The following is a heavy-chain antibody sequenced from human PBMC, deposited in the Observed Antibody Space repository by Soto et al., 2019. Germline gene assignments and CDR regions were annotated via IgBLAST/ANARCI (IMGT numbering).Heavy chain of an antibody. CDR2: IDHSGST. V-gene: IGHV4-34*01. CDR1: GGSFSGYY. J-gene: IGHJ5*02. Sequence: TSETLSLTCAVYGGSFSGYYWSWIRQPPGKGLEWIGEIDHSGSTNYNPSLKSRVTISVDTSKNQFSLKLSSVTAADTAVYYCARVHGFTIFGVVIMRKTNWFDPWGQGTLVTVSS. CDR3: ARVHGFTIFGVVIMRKTNWFDP. D-gene: IGHD3-3*01.